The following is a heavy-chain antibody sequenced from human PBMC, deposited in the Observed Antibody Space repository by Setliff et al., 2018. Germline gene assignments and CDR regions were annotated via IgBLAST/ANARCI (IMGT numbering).Heavy chain of an antibody. CDR1: GFTFGTYC. CDR2: IKEDGSEK. CDR3: ASGQRIHYYDKGWYFDL. Sequence: GASLKISCAASGFTFGTYCMSWVRQAPGKGLEWVANIKEDGSEKYYVDSVKGRFTISRDNAKNSLFLQMNSLRAEDTAVYYCASGQRIHYYDKGWYFDLWGRGTLVTVSS. J-gene: IGHJ2*01. D-gene: IGHD3-22*01. V-gene: IGHV3-7*01.